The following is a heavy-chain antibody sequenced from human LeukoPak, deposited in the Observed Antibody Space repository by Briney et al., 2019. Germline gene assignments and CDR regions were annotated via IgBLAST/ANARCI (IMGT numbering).Heavy chain of an antibody. CDR2: ISSSGSTI. V-gene: IGHV3-48*03. Sequence: GGSLRLSCAASGFTFSSYEMNWVRQAPGKGLDWVSYISSSGSTIYYADSVKGRFTISRDNAKNSLYLQMNSLRAEDTAVYYCASGGYSYGYVVPFDYWGQGTLVTVSS. D-gene: IGHD5-18*01. CDR3: ASGGYSYGYVVPFDY. J-gene: IGHJ4*02. CDR1: GFTFSSYE.